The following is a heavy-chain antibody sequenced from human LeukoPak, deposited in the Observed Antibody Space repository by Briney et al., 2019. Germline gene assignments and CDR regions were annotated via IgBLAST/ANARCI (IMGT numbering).Heavy chain of an antibody. CDR3: ARRPDGTSHFDY. Sequence: SETLSLTRTVSGGSIRSYFWSWIRQPPGKGLEWIGYVYYSGSTNYNPSLKSRVTISVDTSKKQFSLKLSSVTAADTAVYYCARRPDGTSHFDYWGQGTLVTVSS. D-gene: IGHD6-6*01. CDR1: GGSIRSYF. CDR2: VYYSGST. J-gene: IGHJ4*02. V-gene: IGHV4-59*08.